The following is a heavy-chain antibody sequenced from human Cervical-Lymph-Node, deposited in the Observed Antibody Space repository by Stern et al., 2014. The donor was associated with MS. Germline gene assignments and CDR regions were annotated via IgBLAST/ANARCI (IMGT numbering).Heavy chain of an antibody. CDR2: ISSGGSYI. J-gene: IGHJ4*02. D-gene: IGHD4-23*01. V-gene: IGHV3-21*01. CDR3: ARGRGGNYRYYFDY. CDR1: GFTFSSYS. Sequence: VQLVASGGGLVKPGGSLRLPCAASGFTFSSYSMNWVRQAPGKGLEWVASISSGGSYIYYADSLKGRFTISRDNAKNSLYLQMNSLRAEDTAVYYCARGRGGNYRYYFDYWGQGTLVTVSS.